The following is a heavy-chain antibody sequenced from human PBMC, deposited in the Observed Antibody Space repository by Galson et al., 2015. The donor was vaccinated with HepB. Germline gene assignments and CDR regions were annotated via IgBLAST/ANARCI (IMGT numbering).Heavy chain of an antibody. CDR2: INAGNGNT. Sequence: SVKVSCKASGYTFTSYAMHWVRQAPGQRLEWMGWINAGNGNTKYSQKFQGRVTITRDTSASTAYMELSSLRSEGTAVYYCARDEVTIFGVVIIPFDYWGQGTLVTVSS. D-gene: IGHD3-3*01. CDR3: ARDEVTIFGVVIIPFDY. J-gene: IGHJ4*02. CDR1: GYTFTSYA. V-gene: IGHV1-3*01.